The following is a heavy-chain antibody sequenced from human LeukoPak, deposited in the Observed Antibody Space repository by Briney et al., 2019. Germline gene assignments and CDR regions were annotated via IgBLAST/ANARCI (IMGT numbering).Heavy chain of an antibody. CDR3: ATQNSTSWMDYYYYYYMDV. V-gene: IGHV1-24*01. Sequence: ASVKVSCKVSGYTLTELSMHWVRQAPGKGLEWMGGFDPEDGETIYAQKFQGRVTMTEDTSTDTAYMELSSLRSEDTAVYYCATQNSTSWMDYYYYYYMDVWGKGTTVTVSS. CDR2: FDPEDGET. D-gene: IGHD2-2*01. J-gene: IGHJ6*03. CDR1: GYTLTELS.